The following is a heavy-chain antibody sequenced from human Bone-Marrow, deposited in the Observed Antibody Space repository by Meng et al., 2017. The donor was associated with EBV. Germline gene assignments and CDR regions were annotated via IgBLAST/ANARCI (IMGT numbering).Heavy chain of an antibody. CDR1: GGSFSGYY. V-gene: IGHV4-34*01. D-gene: IGHD2/OR15-2a*01. CDR2: INHSGST. Sequence: QVQLQQWGAGLLTPSETLSLTCAVYGGSFSGYYWSWIRQPPGKGLEWIGEINHSGSTNYNPPLKSRITVSVDTSKNQFSLKLSSVTAADTAVYYCARERPRISTARPYYFDYWGQGTLVTVSS. CDR3: ARERPRISTARPYYFDY. J-gene: IGHJ4*02.